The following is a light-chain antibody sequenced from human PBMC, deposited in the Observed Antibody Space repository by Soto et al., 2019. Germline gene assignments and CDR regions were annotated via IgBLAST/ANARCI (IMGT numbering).Light chain of an antibody. V-gene: IGKV3-11*01. CDR2: DAS. CDR1: QTIRTY. Sequence: IVLTQSPATLSLSPGERATLSCRAGQTIRTYLAWYQQKSGQAPRLLIHDASNRATGTPARFSGSGAGTDFTLSSSSLEPEDSAVYYGQQRYNWLTFGGGTKVEIK. J-gene: IGKJ4*02. CDR3: QQRYNWLT.